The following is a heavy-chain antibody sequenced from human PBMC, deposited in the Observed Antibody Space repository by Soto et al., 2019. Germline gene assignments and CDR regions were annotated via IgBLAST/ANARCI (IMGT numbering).Heavy chain of an antibody. J-gene: IGHJ4*01. CDR3: TTVSYTTIVIIRFVD. CDR1: GFSFSNAW. V-gene: IGHV3-15*07. Sequence: PGGSLRLSCAASGFSFSNAWINWVRQVPGKGLEWVGRIKSKTDGGTTDFAAPVKGRFAISRDDSNNMVYLQMNSLKTEDTAVYYCTTVSYTTIVIIRFVDWGHGILVTVFS. D-gene: IGHD2-2*02. CDR2: IKSKTDGGTT.